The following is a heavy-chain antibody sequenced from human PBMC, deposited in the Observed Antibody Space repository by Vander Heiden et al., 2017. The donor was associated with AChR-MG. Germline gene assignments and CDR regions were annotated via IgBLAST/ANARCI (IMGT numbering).Heavy chain of an antibody. CDR1: GFNVRSNY. Sequence: EVQLVESGGGLAQPGGSVRPAGAACGFNVRSNYMSWVRQAPGKGLEWGSVIYSGGSTYYADSVKGRFTISRDNSKNTLYLQMNSLRAEDTAVYYCARVFNSPNSSGWYGSEGGAYYFDYWGQGTLVTVSS. CDR2: IYSGGST. CDR3: ARVFNSPNSSGWYGSEGGAYYFDY. V-gene: IGHV3-66*01. D-gene: IGHD6-19*01. J-gene: IGHJ4*02.